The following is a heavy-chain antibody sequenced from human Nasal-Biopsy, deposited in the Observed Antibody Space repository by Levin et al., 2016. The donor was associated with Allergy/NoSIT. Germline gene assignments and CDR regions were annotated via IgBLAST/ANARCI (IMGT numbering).Heavy chain of an antibody. D-gene: IGHD3-22*01. CDR3: TKRQMRGRDFSGYDSAPFDS. J-gene: IGHJ4*02. CDR2: ISGFGTST. Sequence: GESLKISCATSGFDFGDYAMSWIRQVPGEGPEWVALISGFGTSTSYAASVKGRFIISRDNRAKSLYLQMNSLRSDDAALYYCTKRQMRGRDFSGYDSAPFDSWGRGTLVTVSS. V-gene: IGHV3-43*02. CDR1: GFDFGDYA.